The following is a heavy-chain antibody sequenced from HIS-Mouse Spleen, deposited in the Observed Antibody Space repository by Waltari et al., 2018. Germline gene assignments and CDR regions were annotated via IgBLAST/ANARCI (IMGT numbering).Heavy chain of an antibody. CDR2: IYYSGGT. J-gene: IGHJ2*01. CDR3: AREIPYSSSWYDWYFDL. CDR1: GGSISSSSYY. D-gene: IGHD6-13*01. Sequence: QLQLQESGPGLVKPSETLSLTCTVSGGSISSSSYYWGWIRQPPGKGLEWIGSIYYSGGTDYNPSLKCRVTISVDTSKNQFSLKLSSVTAADTAVYYCAREIPYSSSWYDWYFDLWGRGTLVTVSS. V-gene: IGHV4-39*07.